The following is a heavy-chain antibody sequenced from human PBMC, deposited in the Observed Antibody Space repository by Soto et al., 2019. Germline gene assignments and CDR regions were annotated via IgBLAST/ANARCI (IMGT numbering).Heavy chain of an antibody. CDR1: GFTFSSYE. V-gene: IGHV3-48*03. D-gene: IGHD4-4*01. J-gene: IGHJ5*02. Sequence: PGGSLRLSCAASGFTFSSYEMNWVRQAPGKGLEWVSYISSSGSTIYYADSVKGRFTISRDNAKNSLYLQMNSLRAEDTAVYYCARVRYSNYSLYWFDPLGQETLVTVSS. CDR3: ARVRYSNYSLYWFDP. CDR2: ISSSGSTI.